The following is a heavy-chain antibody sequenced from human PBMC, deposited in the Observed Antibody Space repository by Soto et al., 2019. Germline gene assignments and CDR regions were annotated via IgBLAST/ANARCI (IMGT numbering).Heavy chain of an antibody. Sequence: LSLTCTVSGGSMTSYYWTWIRQPAGKGLEWIGRVYSSGGTHYNPSLKSRVTISLDTSKNQFSLRLLSVTDADTAVYFCARGQRFSDWFDPWGQGTLVTV. CDR1: GGSMTSYY. CDR3: ARGQRFSDWFDP. CDR2: VYSSGGT. J-gene: IGHJ5*02. D-gene: IGHD3-3*01. V-gene: IGHV4-4*07.